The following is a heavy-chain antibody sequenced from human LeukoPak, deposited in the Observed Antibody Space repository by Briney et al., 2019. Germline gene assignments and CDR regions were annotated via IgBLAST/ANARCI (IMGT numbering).Heavy chain of an antibody. Sequence: GGSLRLFCAASGFTFSNYWMNWVRQAPGKGLEWVANIKPDGSEQYHVDSAKGRFTISRDNAKNSLYLQMNSLRAEDTAVYYCAIISRSSGLDVWGQGTTVTVSS. CDR1: GFTFSNYW. D-gene: IGHD1-14*01. J-gene: IGHJ6*02. CDR3: AIISRSSGLDV. CDR2: IKPDGSEQ. V-gene: IGHV3-7*01.